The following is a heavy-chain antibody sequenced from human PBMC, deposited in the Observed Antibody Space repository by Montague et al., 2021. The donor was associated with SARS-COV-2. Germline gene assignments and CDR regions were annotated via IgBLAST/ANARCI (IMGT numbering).Heavy chain of an antibody. J-gene: IGHJ6*02. V-gene: IGHV4-39*07. CDR1: GGSIRSSSHF. Sequence: SETLSLTCTVSGGSIRSSSHFWGWFRQPPGQRLEWIGTISYSGSTXYSPSLKSRVIISADTSKNQFSLNLRSVTAADTAVYFCGLGRGFADGNHSYYSYGLGVWGQGTTVTVSS. D-gene: IGHD3-10*01. CDR3: GLGRGFADGNHSYYSYGLGV. CDR2: ISYSGST.